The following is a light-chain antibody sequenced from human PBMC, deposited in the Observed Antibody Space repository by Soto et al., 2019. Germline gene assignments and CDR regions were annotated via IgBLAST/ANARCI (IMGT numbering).Light chain of an antibody. CDR1: QSVSSSY. Sequence: EIVLTQSPGTLSLSPGERATLSYRASQSVSSSYLAWYQQKPGQAPRLLIYGASGRATGIPDRFSGSGSGTDFTLTISRLEPEDFAVYYCQQYGSSPFTFGPGTKVDIK. CDR3: QQYGSSPFT. J-gene: IGKJ3*01. CDR2: GAS. V-gene: IGKV3-20*01.